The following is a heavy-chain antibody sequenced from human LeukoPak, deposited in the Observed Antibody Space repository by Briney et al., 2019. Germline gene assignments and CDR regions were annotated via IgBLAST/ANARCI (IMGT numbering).Heavy chain of an antibody. Sequence: ASVKVSCEASGGTFSSYAISWVRQAPGQGLEWMGGIIPILGIANYAQKFQGRVTITADKSTSTAYMELSSLRSEDTAVYYCAREQQLVRDGYYYYGMDVWGQGTTVTVSS. D-gene: IGHD6-13*01. CDR3: AREQQLVRDGYYYYGMDV. J-gene: IGHJ6*02. V-gene: IGHV1-69*10. CDR2: IIPILGIA. CDR1: GGTFSSYA.